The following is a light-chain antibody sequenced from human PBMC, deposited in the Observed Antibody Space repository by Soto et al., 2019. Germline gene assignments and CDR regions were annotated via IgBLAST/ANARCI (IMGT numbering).Light chain of an antibody. CDR2: DAS. Sequence: DIQMTQSPSTLSASVGDRVTISCRASQTIGSWLAWYQQKPGKAPKLLIYDASSLHSGVPSRFSGSGSGTDFTLTISSLQPEDFATFYCQQSYSSWTFGQGTKVDI. CDR3: QQSYSSWT. CDR1: QTIGSW. V-gene: IGKV1-5*01. J-gene: IGKJ1*01.